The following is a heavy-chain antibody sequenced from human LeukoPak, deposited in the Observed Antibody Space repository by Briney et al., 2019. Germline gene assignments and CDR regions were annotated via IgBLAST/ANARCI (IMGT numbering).Heavy chain of an antibody. Sequence: GGSLRLSCAASGFSIRGYWMHWVRQAPGKGLMWVSRIKSDGSWTNYADSVRGRFTISRDNAKNTLFLQMVGLRAVDTAIYYCVRDGDAYDFDLWGQGILVTVSS. D-gene: IGHD5-12*01. CDR2: IKSDGSWT. CDR1: GFSIRGYW. CDR3: VRDGDAYDFDL. V-gene: IGHV3-74*01. J-gene: IGHJ4*02.